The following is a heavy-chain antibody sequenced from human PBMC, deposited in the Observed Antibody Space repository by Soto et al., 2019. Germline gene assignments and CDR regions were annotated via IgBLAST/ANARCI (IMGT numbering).Heavy chain of an antibody. V-gene: IGHV1-3*01. Sequence: ASVKVSCRASGYIFTDDYMHWVRQAPGQELEWMGWINAGNGNTKYSQKFQGRVTITRDTSASTAYMELSSLRSEDTAVYYCARAGAGTVTTFGDYGMDVWGQGTTVTVSS. CDR2: INAGNGNT. J-gene: IGHJ6*02. CDR3: ARAGAGTVTTFGDYGMDV. CDR1: GYIFTDDY. D-gene: IGHD4-4*01.